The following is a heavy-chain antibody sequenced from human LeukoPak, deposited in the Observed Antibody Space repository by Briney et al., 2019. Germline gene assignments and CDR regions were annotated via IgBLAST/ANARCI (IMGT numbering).Heavy chain of an antibody. CDR2: MNPNSGNT. CDR3: TSALKRGSAGTLIDH. D-gene: IGHD6-13*01. CDR1: GYSFTSHD. V-gene: IGHV1-8*01. J-gene: IGHJ4*02. Sequence: ASVKVSCKASGYSFTSHDINWVRQATGQGLEWMGWMNPNSGNTGYAQKFQDRATMTRNTSISTAYLELSSLGSEDTAMYYCTSALKRGSAGTLIDHWGQGTLVTVSS.